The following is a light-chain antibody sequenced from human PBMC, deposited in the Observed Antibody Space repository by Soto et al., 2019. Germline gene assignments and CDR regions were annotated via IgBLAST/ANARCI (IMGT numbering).Light chain of an antibody. CDR3: QQYNSYST. J-gene: IGKJ1*01. Sequence: DIQMTQSPSTLSASVGDRVTITCRASQNIDISLAWFQQRPGQAPKVLIYAASGLASGVPSRFSGSGSGTEFTLTISSLQPDDFATYYCQQYNSYSTFGQGTKVDIK. CDR2: AAS. CDR1: QNIDIS. V-gene: IGKV1-5*01.